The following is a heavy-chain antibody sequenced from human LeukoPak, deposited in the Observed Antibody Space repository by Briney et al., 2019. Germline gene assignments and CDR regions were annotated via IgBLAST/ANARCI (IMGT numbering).Heavy chain of an antibody. D-gene: IGHD6-13*01. V-gene: IGHV3-74*01. Sequence: GGSLRLSCAASGFTFSSYWMHWVRQAPGKGLVWVSRINSDGSSTSYADSVKGRFTISRDNAKSTLYLQMNSLRAEDTAVYYCARTIAAAHFDYWGQGTLVTVSS. CDR3: ARTIAAAHFDY. CDR1: GFTFSSYW. J-gene: IGHJ4*02. CDR2: INSDGSST.